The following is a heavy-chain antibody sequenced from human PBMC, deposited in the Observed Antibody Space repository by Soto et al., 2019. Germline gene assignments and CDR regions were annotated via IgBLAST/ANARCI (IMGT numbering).Heavy chain of an antibody. CDR3: ARDMLATIFGPGKGHAFDI. CDR1: GFTFSSYS. CDR2: MSSSSSYI. Sequence: EVQLVESGGGLVKPGGSLRLSCAASGFTFSSYSMNWVRQAPGKGLEWVSSMSSSSSYIYYADSVKGRFTISRDNAKNSLYLQMNSLRAEDTAVYYCARDMLATIFGPGKGHAFDIWGQGTMVTVAS. D-gene: IGHD3-3*01. J-gene: IGHJ3*02. V-gene: IGHV3-21*01.